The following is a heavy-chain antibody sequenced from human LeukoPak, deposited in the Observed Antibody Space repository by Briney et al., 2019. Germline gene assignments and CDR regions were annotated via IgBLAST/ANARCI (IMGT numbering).Heavy chain of an antibody. CDR1: GYTFTTNA. Sequence: GASVKVSCKASGYTFTTNAMNWVRQAPGQGLEWMGWISTNTGHPTYAQGFRGRIVFSLDTSVSTAYLQISSLKAEDTAVYYCARAQKKYDSSGYLWHDYWGQGTLVTVSS. D-gene: IGHD3-22*01. J-gene: IGHJ4*02. CDR3: ARAQKKYDSSGYLWHDY. V-gene: IGHV7-4-1*02. CDR2: ISTNTGHP.